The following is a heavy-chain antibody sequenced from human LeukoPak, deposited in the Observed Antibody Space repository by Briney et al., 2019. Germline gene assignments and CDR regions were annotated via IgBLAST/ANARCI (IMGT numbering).Heavy chain of an antibody. CDR3: ARRYYYDSSGYYYDY. CDR1: GFTVSTKY. V-gene: IGHV3-66*01. Sequence: GGSLRLSCAASGFTVSTKYMSWVRQAPGKGLEWVSVIYSGGTTFYADSVKGRFTISRDNSKNTVYLQMNSLRAEDTAVYYCARRYYYDSSGYYYDYWGQGTLVTVSS. CDR2: IYSGGTT. D-gene: IGHD3-22*01. J-gene: IGHJ4*02.